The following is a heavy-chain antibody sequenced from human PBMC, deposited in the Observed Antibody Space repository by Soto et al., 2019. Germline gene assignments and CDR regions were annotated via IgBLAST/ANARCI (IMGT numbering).Heavy chain of an antibody. CDR1: GGSISSYY. Sequence: PSETLSLTCTVSGGSISSYYWSWIRQPAGKGLEWIGRIYTSGSTNYNPSLKNRVTMSVDTSKNQFSLKLSSVTAADTAVYYCARDRRYCSGGSCYSSPYFDYWGQGTLVTVSS. D-gene: IGHD2-15*01. CDR3: ARDRRYCSGGSCYSSPYFDY. J-gene: IGHJ4*02. CDR2: IYTSGST. V-gene: IGHV4-4*07.